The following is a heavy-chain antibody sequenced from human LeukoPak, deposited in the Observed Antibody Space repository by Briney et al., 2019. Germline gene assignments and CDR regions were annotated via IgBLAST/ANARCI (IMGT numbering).Heavy chain of an antibody. D-gene: IGHD3-16*01. CDR1: GGSVSTISFY. J-gene: IGHJ2*01. V-gene: IGHV4-39*01. CDR2: IYYTWST. CDR3: AAPLTRPNWCFDL. Sequence: SETLSLTCTVSGGSVSTISFYWGWIRQSPGKGLEWIGSIYYTWSTSYNPSLKSRVTISLYTSKNQFSLKLSSVTAADTAVYFCAAPLTRPNWCFDLWGRGTLVTVSS.